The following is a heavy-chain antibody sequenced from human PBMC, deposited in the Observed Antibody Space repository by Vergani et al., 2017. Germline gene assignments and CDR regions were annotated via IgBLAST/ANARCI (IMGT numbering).Heavy chain of an antibody. CDR1: GFTFSSYS. J-gene: IGHJ3*02. Sequence: EVQLVESGGGLVKPGGSLRLSCAASGFTFSSYSMNWVRQAPGKGLEWVSSISSSSSYIYYADSVKGRLTISRDNAKNSLYLQMNSLRAEETAVYYCAREXQLWVVTAMATTVAFDIWGQGTMVTVSS. CDR2: ISSSSSYI. CDR3: AREXQLWVVTAMATTVAFDI. V-gene: IGHV3-21*01. D-gene: IGHD2-21*02.